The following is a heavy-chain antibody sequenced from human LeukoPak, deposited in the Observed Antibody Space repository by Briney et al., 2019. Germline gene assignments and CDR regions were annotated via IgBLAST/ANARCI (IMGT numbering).Heavy chain of an antibody. CDR3: ASHTSGSSPFDP. Sequence: PGGSLRLSCAASKFTFSDYSMSWVRQAPGKGLVWVSRINSDGSRTSYADSVKGRFTISRDNAKNTLYLQMNSLRAEDTAVYYCASHTSGSSPFDPWGQGTLVTVSS. CDR2: INSDGSRT. D-gene: IGHD1-26*01. V-gene: IGHV3-74*01. J-gene: IGHJ5*02. CDR1: KFTFSDYS.